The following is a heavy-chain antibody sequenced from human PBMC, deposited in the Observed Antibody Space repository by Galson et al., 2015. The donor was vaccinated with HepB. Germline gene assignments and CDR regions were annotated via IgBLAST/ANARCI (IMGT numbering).Heavy chain of an antibody. CDR1: GGTFSSYA. Sequence: SVKVSCKASGGTFSSYAISWVRQAPGQGLEWMGGIIPIFGTANYAQKFQGRVTITADESTSTAYMELSSLRSEDTAVYYCARGNGDIVVVPAASYYYMDVWGKGTTVTVSS. CDR3: ARGNGDIVVVPAASYYYMDV. J-gene: IGHJ6*03. D-gene: IGHD2-2*01. V-gene: IGHV1-69*13. CDR2: IIPIFGTA.